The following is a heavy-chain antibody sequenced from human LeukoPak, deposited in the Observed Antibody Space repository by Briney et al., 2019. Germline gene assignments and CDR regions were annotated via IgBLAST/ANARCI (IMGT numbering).Heavy chain of an antibody. CDR2: IYSDNT. V-gene: IGHV3-53*01. J-gene: IGHJ3*02. Sequence: GGSLRLSCTVSGFTVSSNSMSWVRQAPGKGLEWVSFIYSDNTHYSDSVKGRFTISRDNSKNTLYLQMNSLRAEDTAVYYCAKFHSGGSGAFDIWGQGTMVTVSS. CDR1: GFTVSSNS. CDR3: AKFHSGGSGAFDI. D-gene: IGHD2-15*01.